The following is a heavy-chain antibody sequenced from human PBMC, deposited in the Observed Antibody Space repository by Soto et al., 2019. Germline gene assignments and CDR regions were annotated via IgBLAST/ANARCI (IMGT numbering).Heavy chain of an antibody. CDR3: AIVRVADSPLDH. J-gene: IGHJ4*02. CDR1: GFIFSNNG. D-gene: IGHD3-10*02. V-gene: IGHV3-30*02. Sequence: GGSLRLSCEGSGFIFSNNGMHWVRQAPGKGLEWVAFMSYDGSAKFLADSVKGRFTISRDNSKSTLFLHMSSLRAEDTAMYYCAIVRVADSPLDHWGQGTLVTVSS. CDR2: MSYDGSAK.